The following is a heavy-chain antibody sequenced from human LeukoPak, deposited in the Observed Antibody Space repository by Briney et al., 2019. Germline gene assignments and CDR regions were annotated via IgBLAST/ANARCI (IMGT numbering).Heavy chain of an antibody. CDR1: GFTLGSHD. J-gene: IGHJ4*02. V-gene: IGHV3-13*01. CDR2: VSSGFHA. CDR3: ARERANCYGDCYDC. Sequence: GGSLRLSCTASGFTLGSHDMHWVRQIPGQGLEWVAAVSSGFHAFFADSVQGRFTISRDNAKNSLYLQMNSLRAEDTALYYCARERANCYGDCYDCWGQGTLVTVSS. D-gene: IGHD2-21*01.